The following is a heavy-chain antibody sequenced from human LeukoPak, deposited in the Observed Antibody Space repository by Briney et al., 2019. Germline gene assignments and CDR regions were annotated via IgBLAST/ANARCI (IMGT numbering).Heavy chain of an antibody. V-gene: IGHV1-18*01. CDR1: GYTFTSYG. D-gene: IGHD3-3*01. CDR2: ISAYNGNT. CDR3: ARSRVPWSGPEDAFDI. Sequence: GASVKVSCKASGYTFTSYGISWVRQAPGQGLEWMGWISAYNGNTNYAQKLQGRVTMTTDTSTSTAYMELRSLRSDDTAVYYCARSRVPWSGPEDAFDIWGQGTMVTVSS. J-gene: IGHJ3*02.